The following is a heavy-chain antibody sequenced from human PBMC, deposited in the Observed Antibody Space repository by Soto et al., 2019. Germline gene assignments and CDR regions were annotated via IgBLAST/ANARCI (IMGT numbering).Heavy chain of an antibody. Sequence: SETLSLTCAVYGGSFSGDYWSWIRQPPGKGLEWIGEINHSGSTNYNPSLKSRVTISVDTSKNQFSLKLSSVTAADTAVYYCARGDIVVVPAAIGVLDYYYYYYMDVWGKGTTVTVSS. CDR2: INHSGST. CDR1: GGSFSGDY. J-gene: IGHJ6*03. CDR3: ARGDIVVVPAAIGVLDYYYYYYMDV. V-gene: IGHV4-34*01. D-gene: IGHD2-2*01.